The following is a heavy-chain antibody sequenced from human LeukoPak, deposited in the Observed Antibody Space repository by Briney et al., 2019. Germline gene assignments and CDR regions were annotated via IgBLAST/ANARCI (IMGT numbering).Heavy chain of an antibody. J-gene: IGHJ5*02. D-gene: IGHD3-16*01. V-gene: IGHV1-2*02. CDR1: GYTFTGYY. Sequence: ASVKVSCKASGYTFTGYYMHWVRQAPGQGLEWMGWINPNSGGTNYAQKFQGRVTMTRDTSISTAYMELSRLRSDDTAVYYCARDNKPTYVWGSSRPTRTNWFDPWGLGTLVTVSS. CDR3: ARDNKPTYVWGSSRPTRTNWFDP. CDR2: INPNSGGT.